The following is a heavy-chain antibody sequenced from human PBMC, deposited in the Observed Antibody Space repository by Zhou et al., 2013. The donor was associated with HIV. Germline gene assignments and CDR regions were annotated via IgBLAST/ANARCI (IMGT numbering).Heavy chain of an antibody. Sequence: QVQLVQSGAEVRKPGASVRVSCKTSGYTFTDYYINWVRQAPGQGLEWMGWINPNNGGTSYAQKFLGQGRPLPGTRPLVSCIWAVIGLRSADTAVYFCARDQGPGRGKGLDYWGRGVACHRLL. CDR1: GYTFTDYY. CDR3: ARDQGPGRGKGLDY. J-gene: IGHJ4*02. D-gene: IGHD3-16*01. CDR2: INPNNGGT. V-gene: IGHV1-2*02.